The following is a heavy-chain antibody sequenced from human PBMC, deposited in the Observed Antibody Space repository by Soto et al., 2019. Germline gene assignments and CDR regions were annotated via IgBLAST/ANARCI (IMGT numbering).Heavy chain of an antibody. CDR3: AILKGCSTNSCYALDY. J-gene: IGHJ4*02. CDR1: GYSVTSYW. V-gene: IGHV5-51*01. Sequence: PGESLKVSSKGSGYSVTSYWIGWVRQMHGKGLEWMGIIYPGDSDTRYSPSFQGQVTISVDKSISTAYLQWSSPKASDTAMYYCAILKGCSTNSCYALDYWGQGTLVTVSS. D-gene: IGHD2-2*01. CDR2: IYPGDSDT.